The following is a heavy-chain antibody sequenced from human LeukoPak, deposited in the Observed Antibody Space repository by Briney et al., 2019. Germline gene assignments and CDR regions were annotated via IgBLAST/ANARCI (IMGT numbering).Heavy chain of an antibody. CDR2: INHSGST. D-gene: IGHD3-22*01. J-gene: IGHJ4*02. V-gene: IGHV4-34*01. Sequence: SETLSLTCAVYGGSFSGYYWSWIRQPPGKGLEWIGEINHSGSTNYNPSLKSRVTISVDTSKNQFSLKLSSVTAADTAVYYCARRPRYYSSGYYGLFDYWGQGSLVTVSS. CDR3: ARRPRYYSSGYYGLFDY. CDR1: GGSFSGYY.